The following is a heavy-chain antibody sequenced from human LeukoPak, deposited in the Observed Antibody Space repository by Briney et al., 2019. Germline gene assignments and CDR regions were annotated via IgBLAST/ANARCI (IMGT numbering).Heavy chain of an antibody. J-gene: IGHJ1*01. CDR1: GGTFSSYA. Sequence: SVKASCKASGGTFSSYAISWLRQAPGQGLEWMGRIIPIFGTANYAQKFQGRVTITTDESTSTAYMELSSLRSEDTAVYYCARGRVYYYDSSGYYVYFQHWGQGTLVTVSS. CDR2: IIPIFGTA. V-gene: IGHV1-69*05. CDR3: ARGRVYYYDSSGYYVYFQH. D-gene: IGHD3-22*01.